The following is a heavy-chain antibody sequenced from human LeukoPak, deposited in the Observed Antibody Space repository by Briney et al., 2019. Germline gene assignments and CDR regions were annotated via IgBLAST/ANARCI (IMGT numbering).Heavy chain of an antibody. J-gene: IGHJ6*03. V-gene: IGHV4-59*01. Sequence: PSETLSLTCTVSGGSISSYYWSWIRQPPGKVLEWIGYIYYSGSTNYNPSLKSRVTISVDTSKNQFSLKLSSVTAADTAVYYCARAQYCSSTSCFQEYYYYYYMDVWGKGTTVTVSS. CDR2: IYYSGST. D-gene: IGHD2-2*01. CDR3: ARAQYCSSTSCFQEYYYYYYMDV. CDR1: GGSISSYY.